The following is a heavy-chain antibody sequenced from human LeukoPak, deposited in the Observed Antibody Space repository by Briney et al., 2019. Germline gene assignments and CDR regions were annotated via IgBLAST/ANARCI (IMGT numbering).Heavy chain of an antibody. V-gene: IGHV1-69*04. CDR1: GRTFSSYA. CDR3: ARGGGWLQLTYYFDY. Sequence: ASVTVSCKASGRTFSSYAISWVRQAPGQGLEWMGRIIPILGIANYAQKFQGRVTITADKSTSTAYMELSSLRSEDTAVYYCARGGGWLQLTYYFDYWGQGTLVTVSS. J-gene: IGHJ4*02. D-gene: IGHD5-24*01. CDR2: IIPILGIA.